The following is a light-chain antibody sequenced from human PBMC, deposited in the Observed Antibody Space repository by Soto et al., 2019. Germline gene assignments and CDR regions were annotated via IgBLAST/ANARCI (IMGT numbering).Light chain of an antibody. V-gene: IGLV1-44*01. CDR2: TDS. Sequence: QAVVTQPPSASGTPGQRVTISCSGSSSNIGSNTVNWYQQLPGAAPKLLIYTDSLRPSGVPGRFTAFKSGTSASLAISGLQSEDEADYYCVAWDDSLNGPLFGGGTKLTVL. CDR1: SSNIGSNT. CDR3: VAWDDSLNGPL. J-gene: IGLJ2*01.